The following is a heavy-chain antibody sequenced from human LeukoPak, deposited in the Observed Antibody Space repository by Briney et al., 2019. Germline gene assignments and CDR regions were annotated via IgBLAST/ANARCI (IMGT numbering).Heavy chain of an antibody. CDR3: AKEGSSSSLRYYYYGMDV. CDR2: ISYDGSNK. D-gene: IGHD6-6*01. V-gene: IGHV3-30*18. CDR1: GFTFSDYY. Sequence: GGSLRLSCAASGFTFSDYYMSWIRQAPGKGLEWVAVISYDGSNKYYADSVKGRFTISRDNSKNTLYLQMNSLRAEDTAVYYCAKEGSSSSLRYYYYGMDVWGQGTTVTVSS. J-gene: IGHJ6*02.